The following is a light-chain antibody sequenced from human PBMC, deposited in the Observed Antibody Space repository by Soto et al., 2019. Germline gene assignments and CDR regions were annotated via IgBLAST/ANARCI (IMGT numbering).Light chain of an antibody. CDR1: QSISDY. V-gene: IGKV1-5*03. J-gene: IGKJ1*01. Sequence: DIQMTQSPSTLSASVGDRVTITCRASQSISDYLAWYQQKPGKAPRLLIYRASTLQGGVPSRFSGSGSGTEFTLTISSLQPDDCATYYCQQYDNYWTVGQGTKVDI. CDR3: QQYDNYWT. CDR2: RAS.